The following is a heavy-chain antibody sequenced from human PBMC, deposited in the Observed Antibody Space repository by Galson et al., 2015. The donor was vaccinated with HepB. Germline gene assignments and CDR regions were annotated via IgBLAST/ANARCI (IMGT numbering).Heavy chain of an antibody. CDR2: IYYSGTS. V-gene: IGHV4-39*01. CDR3: ARQPSYSSAWYIDY. CDR1: GGSIGSTTHY. J-gene: IGHJ4*02. Sequence: ETLSLTCTVSGGSIGSTTHYWGWIRQSPGKGLEWIGSIYYSGTSYYNSSLKSRVTISVDTSKNQFSLGLTSVTAADTAVYYCARQPSYSSAWYIDYWGQGTLVIVSS. D-gene: IGHD6-19*01.